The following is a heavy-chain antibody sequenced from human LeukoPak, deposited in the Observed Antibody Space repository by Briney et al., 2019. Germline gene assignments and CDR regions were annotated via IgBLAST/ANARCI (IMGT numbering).Heavy chain of an antibody. CDR3: AREGYDSSGYYLDY. V-gene: IGHV4-59*01. Sequence: SVTLTLTCSVSGDSISGYYWSWIRQPPGKTLEWIAYIHHSGSTEYNPSLRSRVTMSVDTSKNQVSLKLSSVTAADTAMYYCAREGYDSSGYYLDYWGQGTLVTVSS. D-gene: IGHD3-22*01. J-gene: IGHJ4*02. CDR1: GDSISGYY. CDR2: IHHSGST.